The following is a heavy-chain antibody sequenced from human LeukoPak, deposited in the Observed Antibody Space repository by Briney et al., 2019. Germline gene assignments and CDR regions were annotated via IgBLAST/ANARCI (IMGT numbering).Heavy chain of an antibody. D-gene: IGHD3-9*01. J-gene: IGHJ4*02. Sequence: KPSETLSLTCTVSGGSISNYYWAWIRQPAGKGLEWIGRIYTTGSTNYNPSLKSRVTMSLDKSKNQFSLKLSSVTAADTAVYYCARGFHNRVTGYLFAFEYWGQGTLVTVSS. CDR1: GGSISNYY. CDR2: IYTTGST. CDR3: ARGFHNRVTGYLFAFEY. V-gene: IGHV4-4*07.